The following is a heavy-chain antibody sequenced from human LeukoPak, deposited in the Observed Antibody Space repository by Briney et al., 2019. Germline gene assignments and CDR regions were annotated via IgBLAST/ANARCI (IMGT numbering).Heavy chain of an antibody. D-gene: IGHD1-26*01. CDR1: GFTFSTYS. CDR2: ISSSSTYT. J-gene: IGHJ4*02. CDR3: AKIAGTYSPDY. V-gene: IGHV3-21*05. Sequence: GGSLRLSCAASGFTFSTYSMNWVRQAPGEGLEWVSYISSSSTYTNYADSVKGRFTIFRDNAKKSLYLQMTSLSAEDTAVYYCAKIAGTYSPDYWGQGTLVTVSS.